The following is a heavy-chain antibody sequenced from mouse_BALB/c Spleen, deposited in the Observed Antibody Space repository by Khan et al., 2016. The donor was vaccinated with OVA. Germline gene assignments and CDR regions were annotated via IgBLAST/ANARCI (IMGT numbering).Heavy chain of an antibody. CDR3: ASHLTGSFAY. V-gene: IGHV5-6*01. Sequence: EVELVESGGDLVKPRGSLKLSCAASGFTFSSYSMSWVRQTPDKRLEWVATISSGGDYTYYPDSVKGRFTISRDNAKNTLYLQMSSLKSEDTAMYYCASHLTGSFAYGGQGTLVTVSA. CDR2: ISSGGDYT. D-gene: IGHD4-1*01. CDR1: GFTFSSYS. J-gene: IGHJ3*01.